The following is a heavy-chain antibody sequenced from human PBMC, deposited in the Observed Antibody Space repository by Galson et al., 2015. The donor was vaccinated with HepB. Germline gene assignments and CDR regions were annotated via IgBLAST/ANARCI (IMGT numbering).Heavy chain of an antibody. CDR1: GFTFSSYA. CDR3: AHYGDFVDY. CDR2: ISYDGSNK. Sequence: SLRLSCAASGFTFSSYAMHWVRQAPGKGLEWVAVISYDGSNKYYADSVKGRFTISRDNSKNTLYLQMNSLRAEDTAVYYCAHYGDFVDYWGQGTLVTVSS. V-gene: IGHV3-30-3*01. D-gene: IGHD4-17*01. J-gene: IGHJ4*02.